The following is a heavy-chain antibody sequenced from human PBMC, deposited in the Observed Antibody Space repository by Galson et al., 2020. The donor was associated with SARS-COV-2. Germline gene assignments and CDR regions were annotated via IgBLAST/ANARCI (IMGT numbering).Heavy chain of an antibody. D-gene: IGHD3-10*01. V-gene: IGHV4-59*13. CDR2: IYYTGNT. CDR3: ARTRGFDY. J-gene: IGHJ4*02. Sequence: SETLSLTCTVSGGSLSSSYWNWIRPPPGKGLEWIGNIYYTGNTNYNPSLKSRVTIPVDTSMNQISLKLNSVIAADPAVYYCARTRGFDYWGQGILVTVSS. CDR1: GGSLSSSY.